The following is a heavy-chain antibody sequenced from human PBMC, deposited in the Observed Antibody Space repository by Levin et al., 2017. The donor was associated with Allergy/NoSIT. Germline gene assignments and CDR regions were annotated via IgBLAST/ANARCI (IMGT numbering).Heavy chain of an antibody. V-gene: IGHV3-15*01. CDR3: TTAPRGDLAPFDY. CDR1: GFTFSNAW. J-gene: IGHJ4*02. Sequence: GESLKISCAASGFTFSNAWMSWVRQAPGKGLEWVGRIKSKTDGGTTDYAAPVKGRFTISTDDSKNTLYLQMNSLKTEDTALYYCTTAPRGDLAPFDYWGQGTLVTVSS. D-gene: IGHD3-16*01. CDR2: IKSKTDGGTT.